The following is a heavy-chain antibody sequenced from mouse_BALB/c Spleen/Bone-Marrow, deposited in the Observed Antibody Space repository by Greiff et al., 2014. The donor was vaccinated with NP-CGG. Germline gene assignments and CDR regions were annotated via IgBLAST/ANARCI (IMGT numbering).Heavy chain of an antibody. CDR1: GFSLTSYG. CDR2: IWAGGST. CDR3: ARVYLWYFDV. V-gene: IGHV2-9*02. Sequence: VMLVESGPGLVASSQSLSITCTVSGFSLTSYGVHWVRQPPGKGLEWLGVIWAGGSTNYNSALMSRLSICKDNSKSQVFLKMNSLQTDDTAMYYCARVYLWYFDVWGAGTTVTVSS. J-gene: IGHJ1*01. D-gene: IGHD2-3*01.